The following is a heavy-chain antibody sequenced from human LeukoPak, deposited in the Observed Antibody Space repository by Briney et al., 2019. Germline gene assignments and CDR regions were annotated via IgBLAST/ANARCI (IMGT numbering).Heavy chain of an antibody. J-gene: IGHJ4*02. V-gene: IGHV3-53*04. CDR3: ARESSGWLQLFDY. Sequence: GGSLRLSCAASGFTVSSNYMSWVRQASGKGLEWVSIIYSGDGTYYADSVKGRFTVSRHSSKNTLYLQMNSLRAEDTAVYYCARESSGWLQLFDYWGQGTLVTVSS. D-gene: IGHD5-24*01. CDR1: GFTVSSNY. CDR2: IYSGDGT.